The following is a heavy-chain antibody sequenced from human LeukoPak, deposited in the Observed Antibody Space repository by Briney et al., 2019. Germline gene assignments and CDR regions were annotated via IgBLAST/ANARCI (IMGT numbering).Heavy chain of an antibody. CDR3: ANGPGGYFDY. Sequence: GGSLRLSCAASGFTVSSNYMSWVRQAPGKGLEWVAFIRYDGSYRYQADSVKGRFTISRDNSKNTLYLQMNSLRAEDTAVYYCANGPGGYFDYWGQGTLVTVSS. V-gene: IGHV3-30*02. D-gene: IGHD1-14*01. CDR2: IRYDGSYR. CDR1: GFTVSSNY. J-gene: IGHJ4*02.